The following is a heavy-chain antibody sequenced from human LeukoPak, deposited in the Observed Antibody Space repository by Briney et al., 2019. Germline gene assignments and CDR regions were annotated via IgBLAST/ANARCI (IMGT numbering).Heavy chain of an antibody. D-gene: IGHD6-6*01. Sequence: GGSLRLSCAASGFTFNSYGMHWVRQAPGKGLQWVAVIWYDGSNKYYADSVRGRFTISRDNPKNTLYLQMNSLRAEDTAVYYCAKSSTWQLDAFDIWGQGTMVTVSS. V-gene: IGHV3-33*06. CDR1: GFTFNSYG. CDR2: IWYDGSNK. CDR3: AKSSTWQLDAFDI. J-gene: IGHJ3*02.